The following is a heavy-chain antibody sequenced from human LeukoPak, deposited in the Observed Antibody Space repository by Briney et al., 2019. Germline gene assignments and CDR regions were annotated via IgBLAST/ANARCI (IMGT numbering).Heavy chain of an antibody. Sequence: GGSLRLSCAASGFTFSSYGMSWVRQAPGKGLEWVGRIKSKTDGGTTDYAAPVKGRFTISRDDSKNTLYLQMNSLKTEDTAVYYCTTDLYSGSYYEDAFDIWGQGTMVTVSS. CDR2: IKSKTDGGTT. V-gene: IGHV3-15*01. D-gene: IGHD1-26*01. CDR1: GFTFSSYG. J-gene: IGHJ3*02. CDR3: TTDLYSGSYYEDAFDI.